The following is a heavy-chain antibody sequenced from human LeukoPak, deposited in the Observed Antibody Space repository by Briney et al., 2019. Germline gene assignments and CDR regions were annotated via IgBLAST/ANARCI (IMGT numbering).Heavy chain of an antibody. CDR1: GFTFSSYW. CDR2: IASDGSST. D-gene: IGHD5-18*01. J-gene: IGHJ6*02. Sequence: GGSLRLSCAASGFTFSSYWMNWVRQAPGKGLVWVSRIASDGSSTTYADSVKGRFSISRDNAKNTLYLQMNSLRAGDTAVYYCARGQYVDPAMVTSYYGMDVWGQGTTVTVSS. V-gene: IGHV3-74*01. CDR3: ARGQYVDPAMVTSYYGMDV.